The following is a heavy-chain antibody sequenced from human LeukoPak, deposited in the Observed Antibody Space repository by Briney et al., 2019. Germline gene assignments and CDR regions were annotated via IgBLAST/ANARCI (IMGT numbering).Heavy chain of an antibody. D-gene: IGHD5-24*01. J-gene: IGHJ6*03. CDR1: GITFTSHA. Sequence: GGSLRLSCAASGITFTSHAMSWVRQAPGKGLEWVSLISGSGGHTYYGDSVKGRFTISRDSSKSTLYLQMNSLRAEDTAVYYCAKGGVATMRDGYNYYYYYMEVWGRGTTVTVSS. CDR3: AKGGVATMRDGYNYYYYYMEV. V-gene: IGHV3-23*01. CDR2: ISGSGGHT.